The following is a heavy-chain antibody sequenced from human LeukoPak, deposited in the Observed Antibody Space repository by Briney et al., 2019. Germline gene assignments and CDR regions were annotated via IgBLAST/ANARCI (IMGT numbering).Heavy chain of an antibody. V-gene: IGHV3-23*01. CDR1: GFALSSYA. Sequence: GGSLRLSCAASGFALSSYAMSWVRQAPGKGLEWVSATSSSDAGTYHAESVRGRFTISRDNSKNTLYLQMNSLRAEDTAVYYCAELGITMIGGVWGKGTTVTISS. CDR3: AELGITMIGGV. CDR2: TSSSDAGT. J-gene: IGHJ6*04. D-gene: IGHD3-10*02.